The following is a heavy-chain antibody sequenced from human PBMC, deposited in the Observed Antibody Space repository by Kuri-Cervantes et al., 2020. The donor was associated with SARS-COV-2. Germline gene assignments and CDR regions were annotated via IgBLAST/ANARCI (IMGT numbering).Heavy chain of an antibody. CDR3: AKVVSYRYYYYMDV. Sequence: GGSLRLSCAASGFTFSSYAMSWVRQAPGKGLEWVAFIRYDGSNKYYADSVKGRFTISRDNSKNTLYLQMNSLRAEDTAVYYCAKVVSYRYYYYMDVWGKGTTVTVSS. CDR1: GFTFSSYA. V-gene: IGHV3-30*02. J-gene: IGHJ6*03. D-gene: IGHD1-26*01. CDR2: IRYDGSNK.